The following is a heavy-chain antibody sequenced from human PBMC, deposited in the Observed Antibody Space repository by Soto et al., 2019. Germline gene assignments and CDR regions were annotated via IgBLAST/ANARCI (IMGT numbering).Heavy chain of an antibody. D-gene: IGHD1-26*01. V-gene: IGHV1-2*02. CDR3: ARVVGARVWGY. J-gene: IGHJ4*02. CDR1: GYTFTGYY. CDR2: INPNSGGT. Sequence: ASVKVSCKASGYTFTGYYMHWVRQAPGQGLEWMGWINPNSGGTNYARKFQGRVTMTRDTSISTAYMELSRLRSDDTAVYYCARVVGARVWGYWGQGTLVTVSS.